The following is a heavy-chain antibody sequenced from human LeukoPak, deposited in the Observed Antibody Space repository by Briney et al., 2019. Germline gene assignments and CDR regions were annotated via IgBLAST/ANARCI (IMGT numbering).Heavy chain of an antibody. D-gene: IGHD6-6*01. CDR1: GFPFNTYW. Sequence: GGSLSLSFAASGFPFNTYWMHWVRQAPGKGLVWVSRINGGGSGTTYADSVKGRFTISRDNAKNTLYLQMNSLGAEDTAVYYCVRGLAARSYFDYWGQGTLVSVSS. CDR2: INGGGSGT. V-gene: IGHV3-74*01. J-gene: IGHJ4*02. CDR3: VRGLAARSYFDY.